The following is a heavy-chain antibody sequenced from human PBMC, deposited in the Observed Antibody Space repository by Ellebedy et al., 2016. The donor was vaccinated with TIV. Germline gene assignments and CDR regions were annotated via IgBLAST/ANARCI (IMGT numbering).Heavy chain of an antibody. J-gene: IGHJ4*02. Sequence: GESLKISCAASGFTLSSSAMSWVRQAPGKGLEWVSSITIAGNPHYADSVKGRFTISRDNSKNTLDLQMNSLRAEDTAVYYCARGTLASCSGAKCYDLDYWGQGTLVTVSS. CDR2: ITIAGNP. D-gene: IGHD2-15*01. CDR3: ARGTLASCSGAKCYDLDY. V-gene: IGHV3-23*01. CDR1: GFTLSSSA.